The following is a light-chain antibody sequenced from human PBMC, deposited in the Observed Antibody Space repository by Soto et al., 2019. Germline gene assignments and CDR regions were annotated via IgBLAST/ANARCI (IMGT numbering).Light chain of an antibody. V-gene: IGKV1-27*01. Sequence: DIQRTRSPSSLSASVVDSVTITCRASQGISSFLAWYQQIPGKVPKLLIYSASTLQSGVPSRFSGSGSGTDFTLTISSLQPEDVAIYYCQKYNSGPLTFGGGTKVDI. CDR1: QGISSF. CDR2: SAS. CDR3: QKYNSGPLT. J-gene: IGKJ4*01.